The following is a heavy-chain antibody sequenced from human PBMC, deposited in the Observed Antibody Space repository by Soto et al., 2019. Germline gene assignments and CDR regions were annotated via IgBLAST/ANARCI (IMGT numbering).Heavy chain of an antibody. CDR3: ARERTGTTSMDV. Sequence: QVQLVQSGAEVKKHGASVKVSCKASGYTFTSYDINLVRQATGQGLEWMGWMNPNSGNTGYAQKFRGRVTMTRNTSISTAYMELSSLRSEDTAVYYCARERTGTTSMDVWGQGTTVTVSS. CDR1: GYTFTSYD. V-gene: IGHV1-8*01. CDR2: MNPNSGNT. D-gene: IGHD1-1*01. J-gene: IGHJ6*02.